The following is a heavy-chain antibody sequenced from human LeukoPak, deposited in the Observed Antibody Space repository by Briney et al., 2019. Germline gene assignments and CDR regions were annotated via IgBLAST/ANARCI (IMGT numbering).Heavy chain of an antibody. V-gene: IGHV3-74*01. CDR2: INSDGSST. J-gene: IGHJ3*02. CDR3: ARGSFERDYAFDI. Sequence: QAGRCLSLSCAAAGFTFSIYWMRWVRQAPGKGQVWVSRINSDGSSTSYADSVKGRFTISRDNAKNTLYLQMNSLRAEDTAVYYCARGSFERDYAFDIWGQGTMVTVSS. CDR1: GFTFSIYW. D-gene: IGHD3-9*01.